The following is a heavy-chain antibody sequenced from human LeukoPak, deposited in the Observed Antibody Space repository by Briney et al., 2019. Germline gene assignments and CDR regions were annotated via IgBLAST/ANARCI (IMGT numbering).Heavy chain of an antibody. J-gene: IGHJ4*02. CDR3: ARGKDYYDSSGYYYNPGLDY. D-gene: IGHD3-22*01. V-gene: IGHV3-30-3*01. CDR1: GFSLSNYA. CDR2: ISYDGSNK. Sequence: GRSLRLSCAVSGFSLSNYAMHWVRQAPGKGLEWVAVISYDGSNKYYADSVKGRFTISRDNSKNTLYLQMNSLRAEDTAVYYCARGKDYYDSSGYYYNPGLDYWGQGTLVTVSS.